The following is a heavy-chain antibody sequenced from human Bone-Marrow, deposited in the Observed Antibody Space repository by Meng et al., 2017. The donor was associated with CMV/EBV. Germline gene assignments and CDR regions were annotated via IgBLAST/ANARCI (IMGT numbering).Heavy chain of an antibody. Sequence: SVKVSCKASGGTFSSYTISWVRQAPGQGLEWMGRIIPIFGTANYAQKFQGRVTITTDESTSTAYMELSSLRSEDTAVYYCARAFVPTDYYYYGMDVWGQGTTVTVSS. V-gene: IGHV1-69*05. CDR3: ARAFVPTDYYYYGMDV. J-gene: IGHJ6*02. D-gene: IGHD2-21*02. CDR1: GGTFSSYT. CDR2: IIPIFGTA.